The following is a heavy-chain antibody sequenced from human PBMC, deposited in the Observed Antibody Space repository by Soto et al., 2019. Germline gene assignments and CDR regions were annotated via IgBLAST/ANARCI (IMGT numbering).Heavy chain of an antibody. D-gene: IGHD1-26*01. CDR2: ITPMFGTT. Sequence: QVQLVQSGAEVQKPGSSVKVSCKASAGTFVNYAITWVRQAPGQGLELMGTITPMFGTTYNGQKFNGRVTFTADESTSTAFMELSGLRSQDTAVYYCARVALRGILLGGVDSWGQGTLVTVSS. J-gene: IGHJ4*02. CDR3: ARVALRGILLGGVDS. CDR1: AGTFVNYA. V-gene: IGHV1-69*18.